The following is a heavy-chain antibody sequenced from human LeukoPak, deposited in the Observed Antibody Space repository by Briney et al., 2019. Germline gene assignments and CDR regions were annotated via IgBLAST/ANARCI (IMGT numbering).Heavy chain of an antibody. CDR1: GFTFSDYY. CDR3: AELGITMIGGV. J-gene: IGHJ6*04. CDR2: IDSSGGTV. V-gene: IGHV3-11*04. D-gene: IGHD3-10*02. Sequence: GGSLRLSCAASGFTFSDYYISWIRQAPGKGLNWISYIDSSGGTVYYADSVTGRFTISRDNAKNSLYLQMNSLRAEDTAVYYCAELGITMIGGVWGKGTTVTISS.